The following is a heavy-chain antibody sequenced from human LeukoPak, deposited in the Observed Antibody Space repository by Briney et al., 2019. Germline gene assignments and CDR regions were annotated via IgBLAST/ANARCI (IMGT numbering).Heavy chain of an antibody. D-gene: IGHD3-3*01. CDR1: GGSFSGYY. CDR2: INHSGST. J-gene: IGHJ5*02. CDR3: ARRKVRQIFGSVSPFDP. Sequence: SETLSLTCAVYGGSFSGYYWSWIRQPPGKGLEWIGEINHSGSTNYNPSLKSRVTISVDTSKNQFSLKLSSVTAADTAVYYCARRKVRQIFGSVSPFDPWGQGTLVTVSS. V-gene: IGHV4-34*01.